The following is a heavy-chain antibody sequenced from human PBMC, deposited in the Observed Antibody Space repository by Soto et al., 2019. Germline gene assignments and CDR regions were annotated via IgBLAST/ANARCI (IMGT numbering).Heavy chain of an antibody. Sequence: QVQLVQSGAEVKKPGSSVKVSCKASGGTFSSYAISWVRQAPGQGLEWMGGIIPIFGTANYAQKFQGRVTVPADEFPSTAYMELSSLRSEDNAVYYRARARAQFLAWLPFDYWGQGTLVTVSS. J-gene: IGHJ4*02. D-gene: IGHD3-3*01. V-gene: IGHV1-69*12. CDR2: IIPIFGTA. CDR3: ARARAQFLAWLPFDY. CDR1: GGTFSSYA.